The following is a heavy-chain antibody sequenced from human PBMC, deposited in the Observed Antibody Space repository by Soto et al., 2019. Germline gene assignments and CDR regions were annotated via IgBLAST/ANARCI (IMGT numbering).Heavy chain of an antibody. CDR3: ARTDHPFSTLTYYFDD. V-gene: IGHV1-2*02. J-gene: IGHJ4*02. Sequence: ASVKVSCKASGYTFTGYYVNWARQAPGQGLEWMGWINPDNGVPNYAQKFQGRVTLSRDTSINTAYMELSRLTSDDTAMYYCARTDHPFSTLTYYFDDWGQGTMVPVYS. CDR1: GYTFTGYY. D-gene: IGHD3-3*01. CDR2: INPDNGVP.